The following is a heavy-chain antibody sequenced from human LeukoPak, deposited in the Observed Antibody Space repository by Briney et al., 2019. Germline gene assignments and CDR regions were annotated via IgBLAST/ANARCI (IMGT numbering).Heavy chain of an antibody. Sequence: SETLSLTCTVSGGSISSSSYYWGWLRQPPGKGLEWIGSIYYSGSTYYNPSLKSRVTISVDTSKNQFSLKLSSVTAADTAVYYCARNLSPTTVTDYWGQGTLVTVSS. CDR2: IYYSGST. V-gene: IGHV4-39*01. J-gene: IGHJ4*02. CDR1: GGSISSSSYY. D-gene: IGHD4-17*01. CDR3: ARNLSPTTVTDY.